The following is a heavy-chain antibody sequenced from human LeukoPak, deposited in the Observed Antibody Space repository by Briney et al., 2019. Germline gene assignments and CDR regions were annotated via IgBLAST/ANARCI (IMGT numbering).Heavy chain of an antibody. D-gene: IGHD3-10*01. CDR3: AKVGEPYGSGSYYVDY. J-gene: IGHJ4*02. Sequence: GGSLRLSCAASGFSVSSNYMNWVRQAPGKGLEWVSIIYSDGSTDYADSVKGRFTISRDNSKNTLSLQMNSLRAEDTAVYYCAKVGEPYGSGSYYVDYWGQGTLVTVSP. CDR2: IYSDGST. CDR1: GFSVSSNY. V-gene: IGHV3-53*01.